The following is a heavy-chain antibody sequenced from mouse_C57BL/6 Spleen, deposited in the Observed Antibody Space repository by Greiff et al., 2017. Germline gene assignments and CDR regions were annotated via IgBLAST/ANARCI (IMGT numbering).Heavy chain of an antibody. CDR3: ARNGGYDGYYAMDY. CDR2: IWSGGST. Sequence: VKVVESGPGLVQPSQSLSITCTVSGFSLTSYGVHWVRQSPGKGLEWLGVIWSGGSTDYNAAFISRLSISKDNSKSQVFFKMNSLQADDTAIYYCARNGGYDGYYAMDYWGQGTSVTVSS. V-gene: IGHV2-2*01. J-gene: IGHJ4*01. CDR1: GFSLTSYG. D-gene: IGHD2-2*01.